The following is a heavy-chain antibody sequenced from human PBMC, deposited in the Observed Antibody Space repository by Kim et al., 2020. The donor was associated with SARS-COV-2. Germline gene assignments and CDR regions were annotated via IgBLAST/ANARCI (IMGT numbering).Heavy chain of an antibody. J-gene: IGHJ3*02. V-gene: IGHV3-48*02. CDR3: AGKRMAFDI. Sequence: SVKGRFTISRDNAKNSLYLQMNSLRDEDTAVYYCAGKRMAFDIWGQGTMVTVSS. D-gene: IGHD2-15*01.